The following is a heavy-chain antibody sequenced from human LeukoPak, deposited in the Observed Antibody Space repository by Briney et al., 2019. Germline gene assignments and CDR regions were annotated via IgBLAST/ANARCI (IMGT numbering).Heavy chain of an antibody. D-gene: IGHD2-2*01. CDR1: GYTFTSYD. J-gene: IGHJ4*02. CDR3: ARDPLEDIVVVPAATFDY. V-gene: IGHV1-8*01. CDR2: MNPNSGNT. Sequence: GASVKVSCKASGYTFTSYDINWVRQATGQGLEWMGWMNPNSGNTGYAQKFQGRVTVTGNTSISTAYMELSSLRSDDTAVYYCARDPLEDIVVVPAATFDYWGQGTLVTVSS.